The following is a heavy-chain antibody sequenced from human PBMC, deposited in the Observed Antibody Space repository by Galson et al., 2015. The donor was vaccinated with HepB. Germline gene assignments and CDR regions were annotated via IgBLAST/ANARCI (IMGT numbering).Heavy chain of an antibody. J-gene: IGHJ4*02. CDR1: GYTFTSYY. CDR2: INPSGGST. D-gene: IGHD3-22*01. CDR3: ARDRKYDSSGISNDY. Sequence: QSGAEVTKPGESLRISCKGSGYTFTSYYMHWVRQAPGQGLEWMGIINPSGGSTSYAQKFQGRVTMTRDTSTSTVYMELSSLRSEDTAVYYCARDRKYDSSGISNDYWGQGTLVTVSS. V-gene: IGHV1-46*01.